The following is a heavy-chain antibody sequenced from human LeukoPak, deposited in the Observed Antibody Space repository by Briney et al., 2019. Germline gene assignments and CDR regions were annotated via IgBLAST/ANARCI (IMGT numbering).Heavy chain of an antibody. CDR2: ISWNSGAI. CDR1: GFTFEEYA. D-gene: IGHD2-2*01. Sequence: GRSLRLSCAASGFTFEEYAMHWVRQAPGKGLEWVSGISWNSGAIAYADSVKGRFTVSRDNVKNFLYLQMNSLRVEDTALYFCGRVYCSTTSCYDYYDYYMDVWGKGTTVTVSS. CDR3: GRVYCSTTSCYDYYDYYMDV. V-gene: IGHV3-9*01. J-gene: IGHJ6*03.